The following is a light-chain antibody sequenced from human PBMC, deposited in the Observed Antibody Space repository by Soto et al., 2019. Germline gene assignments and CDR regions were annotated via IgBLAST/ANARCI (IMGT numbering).Light chain of an antibody. V-gene: IGKV1-39*01. J-gene: IGKJ2*01. CDR1: QSISSY. CDR2: SAS. CDR3: QQSYSNPYT. Sequence: DIQMTQSPSSLSASVGDRVTITCRASQSISSYLNWYQKKPGKAPKLLIYSASNLQSGVPSRFSGSGSGTDFTLPISSLPPEDFATYYCQQSYSNPYTFGQGTRLEIK.